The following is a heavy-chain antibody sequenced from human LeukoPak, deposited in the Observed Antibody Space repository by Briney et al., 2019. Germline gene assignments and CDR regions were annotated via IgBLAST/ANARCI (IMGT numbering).Heavy chain of an antibody. CDR3: ARGLTTVAMYNWFDP. J-gene: IGHJ5*02. CDR2: INHSDT. D-gene: IGHD4-23*01. V-gene: IGHV4-34*01. Sequence: PSETLSLTCAVYGGSFSGYYWSWIRQPPGKGLEWTGEINHSDTNYNPSPKSRVTISVDTSKNQFSLKLSSVTAADTAVYYCARGLTTVAMYNWFDPWGQGTLVTVSS. CDR1: GGSFSGYY.